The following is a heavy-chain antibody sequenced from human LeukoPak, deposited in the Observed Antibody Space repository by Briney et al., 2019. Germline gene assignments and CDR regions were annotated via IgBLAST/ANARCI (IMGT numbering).Heavy chain of an antibody. J-gene: IGHJ5*02. CDR2: ISVGSTYI. V-gene: IGHV3-21*01. CDR1: GFTFSTYS. Sequence: PGGSLRLSCAASGFTFSTYSINWVRQAPGKGLEWVSSISVGSTYIYYTDSVMGRFTISRDNAKNSLYLQMNSLRAEDTAVYYCAREGFCSSTSCWWFDPWGQGTLVTVSS. D-gene: IGHD2-2*01. CDR3: AREGFCSSTSCWWFDP.